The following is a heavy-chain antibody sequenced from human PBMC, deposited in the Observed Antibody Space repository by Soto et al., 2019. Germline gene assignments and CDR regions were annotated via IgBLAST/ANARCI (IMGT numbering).Heavy chain of an antibody. Sequence: SVKVSCKASGGTFSSYRINWVRQAPGQRLEWVGGIVPIYRTADYAQKFQGRVNITADESARTSYMELRSLKSQDTAVYYCVRDSGAKLRSSWGQGTLGTVSS. J-gene: IGHJ4*02. D-gene: IGHD2-2*01. V-gene: IGHV1-69*13. CDR2: IVPIYRTA. CDR3: VRDSGAKLRSS. CDR1: GGTFSSYR.